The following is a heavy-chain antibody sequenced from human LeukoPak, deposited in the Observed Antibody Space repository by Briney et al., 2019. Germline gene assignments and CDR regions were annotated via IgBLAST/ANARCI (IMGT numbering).Heavy chain of an antibody. J-gene: IGHJ5*02. CDR1: GFTFSSYE. V-gene: IGHV3-48*03. CDR3: ATDGAGFDT. Sequence: GGSLRLSCAASGFTFSSYEMNWVRQAPGKGLEWLSYINIGGTNTHCADSVKGRFTISRDNAKKSLYLEMNNLRAEDTAVYYCATDGAGFDTWGQGVLVTVSS. CDR2: INIGGTNT.